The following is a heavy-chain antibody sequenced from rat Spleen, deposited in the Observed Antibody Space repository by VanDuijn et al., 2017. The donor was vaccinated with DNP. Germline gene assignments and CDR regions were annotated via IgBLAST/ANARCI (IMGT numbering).Heavy chain of an antibody. CDR1: GFTFSDYN. V-gene: IGHV5-7*01. CDR3: ARPDY. Sequence: EVQLVESGGGLVQPGRSLKLSCAASGFTFSDYNMAWVRQAPKKGLEWVATISYDGRSTDYRDSVKGRFTTSRDNEKSTLYLQMDSLRSEDTATYYCARPDYWGQGVMVTVSS. J-gene: IGHJ2*01. CDR2: ISYDGRST.